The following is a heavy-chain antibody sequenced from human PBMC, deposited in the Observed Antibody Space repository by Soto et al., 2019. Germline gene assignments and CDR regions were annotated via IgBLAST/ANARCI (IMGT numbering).Heavy chain of an antibody. D-gene: IGHD2-8*02. Sequence: PGGSLRLSCAASGFTFSSFGMHWVRQAPGKGLEWVAVIWYDGSNKYYADSVKGRFTISRDNSKNTLYLQMNSLRAEDTAVYYCAIFSTEDWCSHYYGMDVWGQGTTVT. V-gene: IGHV3-33*08. CDR3: AIFSTEDWCSHYYGMDV. CDR2: IWYDGSNK. J-gene: IGHJ6*02. CDR1: GFTFSSFG.